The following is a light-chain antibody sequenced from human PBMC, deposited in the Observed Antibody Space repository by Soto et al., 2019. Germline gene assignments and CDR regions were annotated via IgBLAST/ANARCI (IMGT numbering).Light chain of an antibody. CDR1: QSVSSN. Sequence: EIVMTQSPATVSVSPGERATLSCRASQSVSSNLAWYQQKPGQAPRLLIYGASTRATGIPARFSGSGSGTEFTLTISSLQSEDFAVYYCQQRSNWPWTFGQGTKVDI. J-gene: IGKJ1*01. V-gene: IGKV3-15*01. CDR2: GAS. CDR3: QQRSNWPWT.